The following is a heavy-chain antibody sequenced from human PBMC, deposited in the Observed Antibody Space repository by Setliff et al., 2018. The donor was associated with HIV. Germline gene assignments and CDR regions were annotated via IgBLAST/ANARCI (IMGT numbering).Heavy chain of an antibody. V-gene: IGHV4-39*07. CDR2: VYYSGST. J-gene: IGHJ4*02. CDR1: GGSISSGDYY. D-gene: IGHD6-13*01. Sequence: SETLSLTCTGSGGSISSGDYYWSWIRQPPGKGLEWIGTVYYSGSTYYNPSLKSRVTISVDTSENQFSLKLSSVTAADTAVYYCARDGYSSSWYVISGSFDYWGQGILVTVSS. CDR3: ARDGYSSSWYVISGSFDY.